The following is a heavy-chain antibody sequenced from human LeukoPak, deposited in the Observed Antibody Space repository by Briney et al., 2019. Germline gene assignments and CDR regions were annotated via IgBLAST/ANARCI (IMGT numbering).Heavy chain of an antibody. D-gene: IGHD3-3*01. CDR2: INHSGST. V-gene: IGHV4-34*01. J-gene: IGHJ5*02. CDR3: ARGQTHMGYYTGIGVFDP. Sequence: SETLSLTCAVYGGSFSGYYWSWIRQPPGKGLEWIGEINHSGSTNYNPSLKSRVTISVDTSKNQFSLKLSSVTAANTAVYYCARGQTHMGYYTGIGVFDPWGQGALLTVSS. CDR1: GGSFSGYY.